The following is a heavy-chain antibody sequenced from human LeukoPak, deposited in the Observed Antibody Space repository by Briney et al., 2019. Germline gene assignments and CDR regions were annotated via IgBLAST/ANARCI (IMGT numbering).Heavy chain of an antibody. CDR1: GGSIRSYY. CDR3: ARAESSSWVDH. D-gene: IGHD6-13*01. J-gene: IGHJ4*02. V-gene: IGHV4-59*01. CDR2: MYYSGST. Sequence: SETLSLTCTVSGGSIRSYYWFWIRQPPGKGLEWIGNMYYSGSTNYSPSLKSRVTISVDTSRNQFSLKLSSVTAADTAVYYCARAESSSWVDHWGQGNLVTVSS.